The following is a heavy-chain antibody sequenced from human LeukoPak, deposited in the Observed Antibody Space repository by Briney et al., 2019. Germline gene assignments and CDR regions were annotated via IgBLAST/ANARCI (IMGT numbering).Heavy chain of an antibody. CDR2: IYPSGNT. CDR3: AREDSGSYYNYYYFYMDV. CDR1: GGSFSSYF. J-gene: IGHJ6*03. V-gene: IGHV4-4*07. Sequence: PSETLSLTCSVSGGSFSSYFWSWVRQPAGKGLEWIGRIYPSGNTNYNPSLKSRVALSVDTSKTQFSLRLSSVTAADTAVYYCAREDSGSYYNYYYFYMDVWGKGTTVTISS. D-gene: IGHD3-10*01.